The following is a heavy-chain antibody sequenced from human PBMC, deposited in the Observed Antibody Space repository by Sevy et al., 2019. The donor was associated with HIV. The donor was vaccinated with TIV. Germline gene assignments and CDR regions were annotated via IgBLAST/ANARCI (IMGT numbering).Heavy chain of an antibody. D-gene: IGHD3-22*01. V-gene: IGHV3-53*01. Sequence: GVSLRLSCAASGFTVSSNYMSWVRQAPGKGLEWVSVIYSGGSTYYADSVKGRFTISRDNSKNTLYLQMNSLRVEDTAVYYCAAGTSGYSHFDYWGQGTLVTVSS. CDR2: IYSGGST. J-gene: IGHJ4*02. CDR3: AAGTSGYSHFDY. CDR1: GFTVSSNY.